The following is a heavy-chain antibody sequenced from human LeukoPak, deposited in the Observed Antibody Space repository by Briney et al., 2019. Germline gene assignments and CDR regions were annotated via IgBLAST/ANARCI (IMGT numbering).Heavy chain of an antibody. CDR3: ACIAVAGTSSYYYYGMDV. J-gene: IGHJ6*02. CDR1: GGSISSYY. D-gene: IGHD6-19*01. CDR2: IYHSGST. Sequence: SETLSLTCTVSGGSISSYYWSWVRQPPGKGLEWIGGIYHSGSTNYNPSLKSRVTISVDKSKNQFSLKLSSVTAADTAVYYCACIAVAGTSSYYYYGMDVWGQGTTVTVSS. V-gene: IGHV4-4*02.